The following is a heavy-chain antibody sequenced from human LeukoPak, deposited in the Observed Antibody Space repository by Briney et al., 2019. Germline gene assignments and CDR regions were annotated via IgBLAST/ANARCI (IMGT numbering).Heavy chain of an antibody. D-gene: IGHD6-19*01. V-gene: IGHV3-15*01. CDR2: IKNKTDGGAT. Sequence: PGGSLRLSCAASGFISTNAWMSWVRQAPGKGLEWVSRIKNKTDGGATDFAAPVKGRFTISRDDSKNTLYLQMNSMKIEDTAVYYCTTEYRDSSGWYGAFDIWGQGTMVTVSS. J-gene: IGHJ3*02. CDR3: TTEYRDSSGWYGAFDI. CDR1: GFISTNAW.